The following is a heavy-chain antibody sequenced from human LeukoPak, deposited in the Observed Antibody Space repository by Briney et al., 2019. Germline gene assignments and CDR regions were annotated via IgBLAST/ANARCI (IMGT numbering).Heavy chain of an antibody. CDR1: GFTFSSYA. Sequence: PGESLRLSCVASGFTFSSYAMSWVRQAPGEGLEWVAAISDSGGITYYVDSVRGRFTISRDNSKNTLYLQMNSLRAEDTAIYSCARDIRGSGNYGWFDPWGQGTLVTVSS. J-gene: IGHJ5*02. CDR2: ISDSGGIT. V-gene: IGHV3-23*01. CDR3: ARDIRGSGNYGWFDP. D-gene: IGHD3-10*01.